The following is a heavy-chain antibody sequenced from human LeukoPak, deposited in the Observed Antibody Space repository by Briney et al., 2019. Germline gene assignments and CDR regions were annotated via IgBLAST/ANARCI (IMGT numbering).Heavy chain of an antibody. D-gene: IGHD3-10*01. Sequence: SETLPLTCTVSGDSITSSNYYWGWIRQPPGKGLEWIANIYYSGSTNYNPSLKSRVTISVDTSNNQFSLKLSSVTAADTAVYYCARFPITLVRGVKGAFDIWGQGTVVTVSS. V-gene: IGHV4-61*05. J-gene: IGHJ3*02. CDR2: IYYSGST. CDR1: GDSITSSNYY. CDR3: ARFPITLVRGVKGAFDI.